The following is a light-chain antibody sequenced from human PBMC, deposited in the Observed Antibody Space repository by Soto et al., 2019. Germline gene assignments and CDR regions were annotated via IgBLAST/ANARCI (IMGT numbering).Light chain of an antibody. CDR2: GAS. Sequence: DIQLTQSPSFLSASVGDRVTITCRASQGISSFLAWYQQKPGEAPNLLIYGASTLQSGVPSRFSGSGSGTDFTLTISCLQSEDFATYYCQQYYSFPLTFGGGTKVDIK. V-gene: IGKV1-9*01. CDR3: QQYYSFPLT. CDR1: QGISSF. J-gene: IGKJ4*01.